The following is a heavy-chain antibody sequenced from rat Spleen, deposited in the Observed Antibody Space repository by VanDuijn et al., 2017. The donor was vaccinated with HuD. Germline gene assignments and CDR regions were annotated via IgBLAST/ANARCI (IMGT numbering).Heavy chain of an antibody. CDR3: ARRHYGYTDYFDY. V-gene: IGHV5-29*01. J-gene: IGHJ2*01. CDR2: ISYGDTSGHSST. Sequence: EVQVVESGGGLVQPKGSLKLSCAASGFDFNSYGMSWVRQAPTKGLEWVATISYGDTSGHSSTYYRDSVKGRFTISRDNAKSTLSLQMDSLRSEDTATYYCARRHYGYTDYFDYWGQGVMVTVSS. D-gene: IGHD1-9*01. CDR1: GFDFNSYG.